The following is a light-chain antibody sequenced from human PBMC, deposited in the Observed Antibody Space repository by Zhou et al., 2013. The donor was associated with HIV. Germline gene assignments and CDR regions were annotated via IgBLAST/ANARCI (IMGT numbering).Light chain of an antibody. J-gene: IGKJ2*03. Sequence: DIVMTQSPLSLPVTPGEPASISCRANESLLHKNGYDFLDWYLQKSGQSPQLLIYLASTRASGVPDRFSGSGSGTDFTLKISGVEAEDVGVYYCIQTLQTPFSFGQGTKLEIK. CDR1: ESLLHKNGYDF. CDR3: IQTLQTPFS. CDR2: LAS. V-gene: IGKV2-28*01.